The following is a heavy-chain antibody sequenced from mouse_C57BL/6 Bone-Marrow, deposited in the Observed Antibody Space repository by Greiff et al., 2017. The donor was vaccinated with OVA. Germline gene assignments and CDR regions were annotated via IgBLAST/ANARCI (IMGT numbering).Heavy chain of an antibody. CDR2: IYPGDGDT. CDR3: ARWLPSYYAMDY. D-gene: IGHD2-2*01. Sequence: VQLQQSGAELVKPGASVKISCKASGYAFSSYWMNWVKQRPGKGLEGIGQIYPGDGDTNYNGKFKGKATLTADKSSSTAYMQLSSLTSEDSAVYFCARWLPSYYAMDYWGQGTSVTVSS. V-gene: IGHV1-80*01. J-gene: IGHJ4*01. CDR1: GYAFSSYW.